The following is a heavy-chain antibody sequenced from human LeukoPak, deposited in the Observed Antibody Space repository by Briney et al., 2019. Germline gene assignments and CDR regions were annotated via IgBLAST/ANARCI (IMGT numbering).Heavy chain of an antibody. CDR1: GGSISSYY. J-gene: IGHJ4*02. Sequence: PSETLSLTCTVSGGSISSYYWSWIRQPPGKGLEWIGYIYYSGSTTYNPSLKSRVTISVDTSKNQFSLKLSSVTAADTAVYYCARVHSGSYSLKSWGQGTLVTVSS. V-gene: IGHV4-59*01. D-gene: IGHD1-26*01. CDR2: IYYSGST. CDR3: ARVHSGSYSLKS.